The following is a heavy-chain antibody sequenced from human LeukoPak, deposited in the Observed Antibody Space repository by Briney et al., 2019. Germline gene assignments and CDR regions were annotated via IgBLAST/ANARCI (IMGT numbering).Heavy chain of an antibody. V-gene: IGHV5-51*01. Sequence: GEALKISCKGSGHSFTSYWIAWVRQMPGKGLEWMGIIYPGDSDTRYSPSFQGQVTISADKSLSTAYLQWSRLKASDTAMYFCARDTTMGSPDAFDIWGQGTTVTVSS. J-gene: IGHJ3*02. D-gene: IGHD5-18*01. CDR1: GHSFTSYW. CDR3: ARDTTMGSPDAFDI. CDR2: IYPGDSDT.